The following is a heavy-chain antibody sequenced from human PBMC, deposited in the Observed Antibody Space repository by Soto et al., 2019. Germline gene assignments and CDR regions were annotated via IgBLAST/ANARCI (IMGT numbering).Heavy chain of an antibody. CDR2: IFSNDEK. J-gene: IGHJ4*02. V-gene: IGHV2-26*01. Sequence: SGPTLVNPTETLTLTCTVSGFSLSNARMGVSWIRQPPGKALEWLAHIFSNDEKSYSTSLKSRLTISKDTSNSQVVLTMTNMDPVDTATYYCARMGSADYYEPYYFDYWGQGTLVTVSS. CDR3: ARMGSADYYEPYYFDY. D-gene: IGHD3-22*01. CDR1: GFSLSNARMG.